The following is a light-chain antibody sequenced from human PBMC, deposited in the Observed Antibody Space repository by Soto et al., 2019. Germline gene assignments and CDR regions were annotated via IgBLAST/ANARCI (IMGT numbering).Light chain of an antibody. CDR1: GSVVGCFKY. V-gene: IGLV2-14*01. CDR3: SSYASSSPYV. CDR2: DVS. Sequence: QSVLTQPASVSGSPGQSITISCTGTGSVVGCFKYVSCYQQLPGKAPNLMIYDVSYRPSGVFDRFSGSKSGNTASLIISGLQAEDEADYYCSSYASSSPYVFGTGSKVTVL. J-gene: IGLJ1*01.